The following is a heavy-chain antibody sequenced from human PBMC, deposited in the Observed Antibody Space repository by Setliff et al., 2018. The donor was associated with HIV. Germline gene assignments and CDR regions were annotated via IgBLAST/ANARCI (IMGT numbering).Heavy chain of an antibody. CDR3: ASSSSWSTFDY. J-gene: IGHJ4*02. CDR1: GGSIRSSDW. V-gene: IGHV4-4*02. Sequence: SETLSLTCAVSGGSIRSSDWWSWVRQPPGKGLQWIGHISGSGSTNYNPSLTSRVAISVDTSKNQFSLKLNSVTAADTAVYYCASSSSWSTFDYWGQGILVTVSS. CDR2: ISGSGST. D-gene: IGHD6-13*01.